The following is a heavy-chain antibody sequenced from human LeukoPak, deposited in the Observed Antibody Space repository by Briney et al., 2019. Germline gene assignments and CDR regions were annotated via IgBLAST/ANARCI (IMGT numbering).Heavy chain of an antibody. V-gene: IGHV1-46*01. J-gene: IGHJ4*02. D-gene: IGHD1-14*01. CDR1: GYTFSNHL. Sequence: ASVKVSCKSSGYTFSNHLIHWVRQAPGQGLEWMGIIKVSGGSTSYAQKFQGRVTVASDTSTGRVHMELSSLRSEDTAMYYCARDGGNQYPNFDFWGQGTLVTVSS. CDR3: ARDGGNQYPNFDF. CDR2: IKVSGGST.